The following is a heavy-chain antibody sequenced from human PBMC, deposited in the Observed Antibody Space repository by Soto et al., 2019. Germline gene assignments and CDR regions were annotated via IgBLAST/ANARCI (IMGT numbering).Heavy chain of an antibody. V-gene: IGHV3-33*01. D-gene: IGHD6-13*01. J-gene: IGHJ6*02. CDR2: IWYDGSNK. CDR1: GFTFSSYG. CDR3: ARDIAAAGTSYYYYGMDV. Sequence: HPGGSLRLSCAASGFTFSSYGMHWVRQAPGKGLEWVAVIWYDGSNKYYAESVKGRFTISRDNSKNTLYLQMNSLRAEDTALYYCARDIAAAGTSYYYYGMDVWGQGTTVTVSS.